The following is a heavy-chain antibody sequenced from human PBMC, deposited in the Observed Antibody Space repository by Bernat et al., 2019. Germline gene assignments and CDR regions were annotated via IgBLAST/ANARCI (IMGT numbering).Heavy chain of an antibody. Sequence: QVQLEESGGGVVQPGTSLRLSCVASGFAFSSYGMHWVRRAPGKGLEWVAVISYDGSPKYYADSVKGRFTISRDDSKNTLYLQVSNLRGEDTAVYYCAKYVVPGRARYYGMDVWGQGTTVTVSS. CDR2: ISYDGSPK. CDR3: AKYVVPGRARYYGMDV. J-gene: IGHJ6*02. CDR1: GFAFSSYG. V-gene: IGHV3-30*18. D-gene: IGHD2-2*01.